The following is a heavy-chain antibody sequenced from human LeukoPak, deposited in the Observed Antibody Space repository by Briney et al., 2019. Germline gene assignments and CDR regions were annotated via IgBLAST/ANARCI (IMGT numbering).Heavy chain of an antibody. CDR1: GYTLTELS. V-gene: IGHV1-18*01. J-gene: IGHJ4*02. CDR2: ISAYNGNT. D-gene: IGHD3-10*01. Sequence: ASVKVSCKVSGYTLTELSMHWVRQAPGQGLEWMGWISAYNGNTNYAQKLQGRVTMTTDTSTSTAYMELRSLRSDDTAVYYCAREGYYYGSGSYPDYWGQGTLVTVSS. CDR3: AREGYYYGSGSYPDY.